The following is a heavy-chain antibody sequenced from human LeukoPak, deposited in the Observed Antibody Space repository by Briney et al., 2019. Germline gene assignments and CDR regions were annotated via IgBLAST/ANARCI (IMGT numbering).Heavy chain of an antibody. CDR2: IKEDGSEK. V-gene: IGHV3-7*01. CDR1: GFTFSNYN. Sequence: GGSLRLSCAASGFTFSNYNMNWVRQAPGKGLEWVANIKEDGSEKYYVDSVKGRFTISRDNAKNSLYLQMNSLRAEDTAVYYCALLWMGRGGGQGTRVTVSS. J-gene: IGHJ4*02. CDR3: ALLWMGRG. D-gene: IGHD3-3*01.